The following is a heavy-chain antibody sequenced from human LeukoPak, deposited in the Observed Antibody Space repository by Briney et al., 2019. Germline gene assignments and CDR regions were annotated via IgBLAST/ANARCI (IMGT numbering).Heavy chain of an antibody. J-gene: IGHJ4*02. Sequence: GGSLRLSCAASGFTFSTYGMHWVRQAPGKGLEWVAVISFDGSDKYYPDFVKGRFTISRDNSKNTLYLQMNSLRAEDTAVYYCAKDWGNWGYGYYFDHWGQGTLVTVSS. V-gene: IGHV3-30*18. CDR2: ISFDGSDK. D-gene: IGHD7-27*01. CDR1: GFTFSTYG. CDR3: AKDWGNWGYGYYFDH.